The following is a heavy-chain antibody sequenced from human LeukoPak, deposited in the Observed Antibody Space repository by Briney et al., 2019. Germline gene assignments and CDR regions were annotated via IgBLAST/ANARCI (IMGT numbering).Heavy chain of an antibody. J-gene: IGHJ4*02. Sequence: ASETLSLTCAVHGGSFSGYYWSWIRQPPGKGLEWIGEINHSGSTNYNPSLKSRVTISVDTSKNQFSLKLSSVTAADTAVYYCARGQTLYYYDSSGYFRARSRAPRWAHWGQGTLVTVSS. CDR2: INHSGST. V-gene: IGHV4-34*01. D-gene: IGHD3-22*01. CDR1: GGSFSGYY. CDR3: ARGQTLYYYDSSGYFRARSRAPRWAH.